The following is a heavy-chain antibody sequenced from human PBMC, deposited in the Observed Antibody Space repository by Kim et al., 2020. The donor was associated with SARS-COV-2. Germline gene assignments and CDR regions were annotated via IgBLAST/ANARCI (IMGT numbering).Heavy chain of an antibody. D-gene: IGHD6-13*01. CDR2: IYYSGST. J-gene: IGHJ5*02. CDR3: ARGEYSSSWSDHWFDP. V-gene: IGHV4-59*01. CDR1: GGSISSYY. Sequence: SETLSLTCTVSGGSISSYYWSWIRQPPGKGLEWIGYIYYSGSTNYNPSLKSRVTISVDTSKNQFSLKLSSVTAADTAVYYCARGEYSSSWSDHWFDPWGQGTLVTVSS.